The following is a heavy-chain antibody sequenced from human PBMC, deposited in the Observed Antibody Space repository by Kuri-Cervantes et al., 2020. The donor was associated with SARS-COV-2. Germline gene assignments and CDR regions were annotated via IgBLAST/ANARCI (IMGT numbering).Heavy chain of an antibody. Sequence: GGSLRLSCAASGFTFSSYAMSWVRQAPGKGLEWVSAISGSGGSTYYADSVKGRFTISRDNSKNTLYPQMNSLRAEDTAVYYCTRGVTARHSDYWGQGTLVTVSS. CDR1: GFTFSSYA. CDR2: ISGSGGST. CDR3: TRGVTARHSDY. D-gene: IGHD6-6*01. J-gene: IGHJ4*02. V-gene: IGHV3-23*01.